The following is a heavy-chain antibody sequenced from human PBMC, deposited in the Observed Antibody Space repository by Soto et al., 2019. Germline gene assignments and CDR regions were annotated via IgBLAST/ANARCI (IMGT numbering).Heavy chain of an antibody. J-gene: IGHJ4*02. CDR1: GYSLTEVS. V-gene: IGHV1-24*01. CDR2: FDPEDGET. D-gene: IGHD4-17*01. CDR3: ATLYGDYDFDY. Sequence: SVKVSFTVSGYSLTEVSMHWVRQAPGKGLEWMGGFDPEDGETIYAQKFQGRVTMTEDTSTGTAYMELSSLRSEDTAVYYCATLYGDYDFDYWGQGTLVTVSS.